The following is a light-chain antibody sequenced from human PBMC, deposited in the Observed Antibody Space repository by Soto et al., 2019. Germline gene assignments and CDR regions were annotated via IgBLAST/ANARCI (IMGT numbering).Light chain of an antibody. CDR2: EVT. Sequence: QSALTQPPSASGSPGQSVTISCTGTSSDVGGYNYVSWYQQHPGKAPKLMIYEVTKRPSGVPDRFSGSTSGNTASLTVSGLQAEDEADYYCSSYAGSNNFVIFGGGTKLTVL. CDR1: SSDVGGYNY. J-gene: IGLJ2*01. V-gene: IGLV2-8*01. CDR3: SSYAGSNNFVI.